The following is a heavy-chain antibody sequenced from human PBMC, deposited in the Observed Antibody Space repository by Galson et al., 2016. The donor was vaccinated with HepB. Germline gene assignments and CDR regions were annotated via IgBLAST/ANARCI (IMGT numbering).Heavy chain of an antibody. J-gene: IGHJ5*02. V-gene: IGHV2-5*01. Sequence: PALVKPTQNLTLTCSFSGFSLATSGVGVGWIRQPPGKGLDWLALIYSSGGRRFGPGLEDRITISKDISKNQVVITMSNMDPVDTATYFCVRRTCEGPPDHWGPGILVTVSS. CDR2: IYSSGGR. CDR1: GFSLATSGVG. CDR3: VRRTCEGPPDH.